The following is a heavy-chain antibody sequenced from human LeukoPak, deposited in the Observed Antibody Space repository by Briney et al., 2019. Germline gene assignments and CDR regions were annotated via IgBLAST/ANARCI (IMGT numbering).Heavy chain of an antibody. CDR2: INSDGSST. V-gene: IGHV3-74*01. D-gene: IGHD6-6*01. J-gene: IGHJ4*02. CDR1: GFTFSSYW. CDR3: ARAMYSSSWGFDY. Sequence: GGSLRLSCAASGFTFSSYWMHWVRQAPGKGLVWVSRINSDGSSTRYADSVKGRFTISRDNTKNTLYLQMNSLRAEDTAVYYCARAMYSSSWGFDYWGQGTLVTVSS.